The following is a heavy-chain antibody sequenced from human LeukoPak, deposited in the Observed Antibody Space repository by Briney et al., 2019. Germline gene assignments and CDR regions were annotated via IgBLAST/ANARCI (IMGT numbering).Heavy chain of an antibody. J-gene: IGHJ4*02. CDR1: GFTFSSHA. CDR3: AKVHYYGSGIFDY. D-gene: IGHD3-10*01. Sequence: PGGSLRLSCAASGFTFSSHAMSWVRQAPGKGLEWVSAISSSSDHIYYADSVQGRFTISRDNSKNTLYLQMNSLRAEDTALYYCAKVHYYGSGIFDYWGQGTLVTVSS. CDR2: ISSSSDHI. V-gene: IGHV3-23*01.